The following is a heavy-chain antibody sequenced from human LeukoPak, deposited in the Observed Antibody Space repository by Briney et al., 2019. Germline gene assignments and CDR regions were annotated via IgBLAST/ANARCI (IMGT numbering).Heavy chain of an antibody. CDR2: IYHSDST. CDR3: ARLVRFLEWLPS. CDR1: GYSIRSGYY. D-gene: IGHD3-3*01. J-gene: IGHJ4*02. V-gene: IGHV4-38-2*01. Sequence: PSQTLSLTCAVSGYSIRSGYYWGGIRQPPGKGLEWIGSIYHSDSTHYTPSLNSRVTISVDTSKNQFSLKLSSVTAADTAVYYCARLVRFLEWLPSWGQGTLVTVSS.